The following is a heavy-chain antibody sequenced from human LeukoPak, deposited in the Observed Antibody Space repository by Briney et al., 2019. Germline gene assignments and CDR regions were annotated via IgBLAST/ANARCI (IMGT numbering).Heavy chain of an antibody. D-gene: IGHD5-12*01. CDR2: IIPIFGTA. V-gene: IGHV1-69*06. CDR1: VGTFSNYA. Sequence: SVKVSCKASVGTFSNYAISWVRQAPGQRLEWMGGIIPIFGTANYAQKFRGRVTITADKSTRTAYMELSSLRSEDTDVYYCARVVFGGYDGSWFDPWGQGTLVTVSS. J-gene: IGHJ5*02. CDR3: ARVVFGGYDGSWFDP.